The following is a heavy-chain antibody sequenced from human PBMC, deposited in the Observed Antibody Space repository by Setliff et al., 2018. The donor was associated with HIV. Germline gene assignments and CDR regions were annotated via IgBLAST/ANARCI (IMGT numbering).Heavy chain of an antibody. D-gene: IGHD1-26*01. CDR2: VYYSGST. CDR3: ARVPHRVVGTTTLLYHFDY. J-gene: IGHJ4*02. V-gene: IGHV4-39*02. CDR1: GVSTSSSSYY. Sequence: SETLSLTCTVSGVSTSSSSYYWGWIRQPPGKGLDWIGYVYYSGSTYYNPSLKSRLTISVDTSKNHFSLRLSSVTAVDTAVYYCARVPHRVVGTTTLLYHFDYWGLGTLVTVS.